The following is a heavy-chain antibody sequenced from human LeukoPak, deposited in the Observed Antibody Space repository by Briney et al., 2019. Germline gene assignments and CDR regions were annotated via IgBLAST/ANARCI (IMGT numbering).Heavy chain of an antibody. V-gene: IGHV5-51*01. Sequence: GESLKISCEASGYSFTTYWIGWVRQMPGKGLEWMGIIFPGDSDTRYSPSFQGQVTISADKSISTAYLQWSSLKASDTAMYYCARQDSGSYYFDYWGQGTLVTVSS. D-gene: IGHD1-26*01. CDR2: IFPGDSDT. CDR3: ARQDSGSYYFDY. J-gene: IGHJ4*02. CDR1: GYSFTTYW.